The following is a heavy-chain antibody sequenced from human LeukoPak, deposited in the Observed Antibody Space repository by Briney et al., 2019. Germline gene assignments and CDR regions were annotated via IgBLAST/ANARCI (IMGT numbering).Heavy chain of an antibody. CDR3: ARQTGYCTSTSCYNWFDP. Sequence: PGGSLRLSCAASGFTFSRYEVNWVRQAPGKGLEWVSYVSSTGSTIYYADSVKGRFTISRDNAKNSLYLQMNSLRAEDTAAYFCARQTGYCTSTSCYNWFDPWGQGTLVTVSS. CDR2: VSSTGSTI. D-gene: IGHD2-2*01. J-gene: IGHJ5*02. CDR1: GFTFSRYE. V-gene: IGHV3-48*03.